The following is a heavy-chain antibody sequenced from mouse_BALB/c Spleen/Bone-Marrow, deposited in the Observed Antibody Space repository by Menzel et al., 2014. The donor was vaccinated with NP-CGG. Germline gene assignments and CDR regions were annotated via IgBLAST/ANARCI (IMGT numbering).Heavy chain of an antibody. Sequence: EVQRVESGGGLVKSGGSLKLSCAASGFTFNSYGMSWVLQTPEKRLEWVATISGGGSYTFYPDSVKGRFTISRDNAKNNLYLQLSSLRSEDTALYYCARHAYYDQTEVSFVYWGQGTLVTVSA. V-gene: IGHV5-9-2*01. D-gene: IGHD2-4*01. CDR3: ARHAYYDQTEVSFVY. CDR1: GFTFNSYG. CDR2: ISGGGSYT. J-gene: IGHJ3*01.